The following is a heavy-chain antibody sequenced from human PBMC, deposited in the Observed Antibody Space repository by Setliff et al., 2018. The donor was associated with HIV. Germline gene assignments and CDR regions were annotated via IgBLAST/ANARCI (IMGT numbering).Heavy chain of an antibody. V-gene: IGHV1-18*04. Sequence: ASVKVSCKASGYTFPNYGITWVRQAPGQGLEWMGWISAYNGNTKYAQKFQDRVTITADESTYTADMELSSLRSEDTAVYYCARGGGVYCSGGSCYTSVDFQHWGQGTLVTVSS. D-gene: IGHD2-15*01. CDR2: ISAYNGNT. CDR3: ARGGGVYCSGGSCYTSVDFQH. J-gene: IGHJ1*01. CDR1: GYTFPNYG.